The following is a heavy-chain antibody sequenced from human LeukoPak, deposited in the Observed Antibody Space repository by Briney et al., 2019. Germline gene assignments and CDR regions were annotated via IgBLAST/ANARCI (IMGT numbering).Heavy chain of an antibody. D-gene: IGHD6-13*01. J-gene: IGHJ4*02. Sequence: GGSLRLSCAASGFTFSTYTMAWVRQAPGGGLEWVSGIGGEGGGGTYYADSVRGRFAISRDNSKSTLYLQMNSLRVEDTAVYYCASNAIAAAGRDYWGQGTLVTVSS. CDR1: GFTFSTYT. V-gene: IGHV3-23*01. CDR2: IGGEGGGGT. CDR3: ASNAIAAAGRDY.